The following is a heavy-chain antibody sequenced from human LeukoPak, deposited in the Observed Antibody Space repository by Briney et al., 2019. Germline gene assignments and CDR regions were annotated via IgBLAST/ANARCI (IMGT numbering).Heavy chain of an antibody. CDR1: GFTFNIYW. CDR2: IKEDGSET. V-gene: IGHV3-7*01. J-gene: IGHJ5*02. D-gene: IGHD6-13*01. CDR3: ARASSWYTPSRFDP. Sequence: GGSLRLSCAASGFTFNIYWMSWVRQAPGKGLEWVANIKEDGSETYYVDSVKGRFTISRDNAKNSLYLQMNSLRAEDTAVYYCARASSWYTPSRFDPWGQGTLVTVSS.